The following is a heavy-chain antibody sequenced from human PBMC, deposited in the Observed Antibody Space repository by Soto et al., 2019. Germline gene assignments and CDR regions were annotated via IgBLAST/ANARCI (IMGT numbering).Heavy chain of an antibody. Sequence: GGSLRLSCAASGFTFSSYSMNWVRQAPGKGLEWVSSISSSSSYIYYADSVKGRFTISRDNAKNSLYLQMNSLRAEDMAVYYCARDSSSSGYYYYYGMDVWGQGTTGTVS. CDR2: ISSSSSYI. D-gene: IGHD6-6*01. CDR1: GFTFSSYS. J-gene: IGHJ6*02. V-gene: IGHV3-21*01. CDR3: ARDSSSSGYYYYYGMDV.